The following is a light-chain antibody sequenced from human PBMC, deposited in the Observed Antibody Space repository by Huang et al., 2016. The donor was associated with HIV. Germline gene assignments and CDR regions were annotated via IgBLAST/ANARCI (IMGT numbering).Light chain of an antibody. CDR1: QVISNY. CDR3: LQHHAYPRT. CDR2: AAS. Sequence: DIQMTQSPSAMSESVGDKVTITCRASQVISNYLVWFHQKPGRAPKRLIYAASSLQSGVPSRFSGSGYGTKFTLTISSLQPEDFSTYYCLQHHAYPRTFGPGTKVEVK. V-gene: IGKV1-17*03. J-gene: IGKJ1*01.